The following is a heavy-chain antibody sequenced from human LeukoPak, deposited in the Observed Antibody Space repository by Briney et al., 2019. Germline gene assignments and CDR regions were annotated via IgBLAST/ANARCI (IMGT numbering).Heavy chain of an antibody. CDR2: IYYSGST. J-gene: IGHJ4*02. D-gene: IGHD3-16*02. V-gene: IGHV4-59*01. CDR1: GGSISSYY. CDR3: AREADDYVWGSYRTFDY. Sequence: SETLSLTCTVSGGSISSYYWGWIRQPPGKGLEWIGYIYYSGSTNYNPSLKSRVTISVDTSKNQFSLKLSSVTAADTAVYYCAREADDYVWGSYRTFDYWGQGTLVTVSS.